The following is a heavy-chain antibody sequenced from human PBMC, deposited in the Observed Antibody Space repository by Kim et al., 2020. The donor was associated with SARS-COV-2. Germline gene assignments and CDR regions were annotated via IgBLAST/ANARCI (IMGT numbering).Heavy chain of an antibody. V-gene: IGHV1-2*02. CDR3: ASQLRITMIVVVHYAFDI. Sequence: ASVKVSCKASGYTFTGYYMHWVRQAPGQGLEWMGWINPNSGGTNYAQKFQGRVTMTRDTSISTAYMELSRLRSGDTAVYYCASQLRITMIVVVHYAFDIWGQGTMVTVSS. D-gene: IGHD3-22*01. J-gene: IGHJ3*02. CDR1: GYTFTGYY. CDR2: INPNSGGT.